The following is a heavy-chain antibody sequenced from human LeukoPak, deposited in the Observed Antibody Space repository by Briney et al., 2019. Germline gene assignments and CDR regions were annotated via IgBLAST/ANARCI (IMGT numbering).Heavy chain of an antibody. CDR3: ARARLGRSAFDI. J-gene: IGHJ3*02. CDR2: ISAYNGNT. D-gene: IGHD6-19*01. Sequence: ASVKVSCKASGYTFTSYGISWVRQAPGQGLEWMGWISAYNGNTNYAQKLQGRVTMTTDTSTSTAYMGLRSLRSDDTAVYYCARARLGRSAFDIWGQGTMVTVSS. CDR1: GYTFTSYG. V-gene: IGHV1-18*01.